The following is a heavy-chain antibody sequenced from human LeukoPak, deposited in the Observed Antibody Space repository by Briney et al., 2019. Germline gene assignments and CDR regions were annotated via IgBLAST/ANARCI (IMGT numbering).Heavy chain of an antibody. CDR2: IIPIFGTA. Sequence: SVKVSCKASGRTFSSYAISWVRQAPGQGLEWMGGIIPIFGTANYAQKFQGRVTITADKSTSTAYMELSSLRSEDTAVYYCARGESSGWTPLDYFDYWGQGTLVTVSS. J-gene: IGHJ4*02. D-gene: IGHD6-19*01. CDR3: ARGESSGWTPLDYFDY. CDR1: GRTFSSYA. V-gene: IGHV1-69*06.